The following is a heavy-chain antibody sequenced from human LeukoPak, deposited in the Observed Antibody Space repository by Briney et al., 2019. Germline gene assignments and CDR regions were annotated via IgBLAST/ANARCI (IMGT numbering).Heavy chain of an antibody. V-gene: IGHV3-23*01. J-gene: IGHJ4*02. Sequence: GGSLRLSCAASGFTFSSYAMSWVRQAPGKGLEWVSAISGSGGSTYYADSVKGRFTISRDNSKNTLYLQMNSLRGADAAVCYCVKDWPVLDYWGQGTVVTVSS. D-gene: IGHD1-14*01. CDR3: VKDWPVLDY. CDR2: ISGSGGST. CDR1: GFTFSSYA.